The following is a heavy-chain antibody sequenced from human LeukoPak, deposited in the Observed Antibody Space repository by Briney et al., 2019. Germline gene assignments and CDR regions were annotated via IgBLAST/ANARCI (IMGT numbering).Heavy chain of an antibody. V-gene: IGHV4-34*01. Sequence: PSETLSLTCAVYGGSFSGYYWSWIRQPSGKGLEWIGEINHSGSTNYNPSLKSRVTISVDTSKNQFSLKLSSVTAADTAVYYCARVRQHGSYHDAFDIWGQGTMVSVSS. CDR1: GGSFSGYY. CDR2: INHSGST. D-gene: IGHD2-21*01. J-gene: IGHJ3*02. CDR3: ARVRQHGSYHDAFDI.